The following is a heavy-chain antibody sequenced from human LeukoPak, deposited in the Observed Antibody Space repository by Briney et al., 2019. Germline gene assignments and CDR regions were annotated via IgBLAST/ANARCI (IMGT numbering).Heavy chain of an antibody. J-gene: IGHJ6*02. V-gene: IGHV3-7*03. CDR1: GFTFSSYA. CDR2: IKQDGSEK. D-gene: IGHD6-25*01. CDR3: GGPNPLLERPSAMDV. Sequence: GGSLRLSCAASGFTFSSYAMSWVRQAPGKGLEWVANIKQDGSEKHYVDSVKGRFTISRDNAKNSLYLQMNSLRAEDTAVYYCGGPNPLLERPSAMDVWGQGTTVTVSS.